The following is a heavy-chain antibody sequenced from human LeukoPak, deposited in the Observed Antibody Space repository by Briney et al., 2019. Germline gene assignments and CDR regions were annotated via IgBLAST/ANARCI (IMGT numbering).Heavy chain of an antibody. V-gene: IGHV1-3*01. CDR1: GYTFTSYA. CDR3: ARALYSSSWDFDY. Sequence: ASVKVSCKASGYTFTSYAMHWVRQAPGQRLEWMGWINAGNGNTKYSQKFQGRVTITKDTSASTAYMELSSPRSEDTAVYYCARALYSSSWDFDYWGQGTLVTVSS. D-gene: IGHD6-13*01. J-gene: IGHJ4*02. CDR2: INAGNGNT.